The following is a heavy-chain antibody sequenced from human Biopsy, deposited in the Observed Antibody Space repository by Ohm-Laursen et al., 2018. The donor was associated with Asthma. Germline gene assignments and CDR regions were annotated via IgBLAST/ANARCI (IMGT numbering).Heavy chain of an antibody. CDR2: VFWSGST. V-gene: IGHV4-30-4*01. CDR3: VRVVSYGDIYFGIDV. J-gene: IGHJ6*02. Sequence: TLSLTCRVSGGYTGSSDHHWAWIRQAPGKGLEWIGFVFWSGSTHYSRSFERRVSISIDTATNEFSMKLWSVTPADTAVYFCVRVVSYGDIYFGIDVWGPGTTVSVS. CDR1: GGYTGSSDHH. D-gene: IGHD4-17*01.